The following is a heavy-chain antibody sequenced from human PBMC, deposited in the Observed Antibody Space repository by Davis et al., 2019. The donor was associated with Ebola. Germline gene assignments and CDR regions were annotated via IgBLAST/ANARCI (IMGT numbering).Heavy chain of an antibody. CDR2: IKTDGSMT. CDR3: AREGRIFGLDY. J-gene: IGHJ4*02. V-gene: IGHV3-74*01. D-gene: IGHD3-3*01. Sequence: HTGGSLRLSCAASGFSFSSYWMHWVRQAPGKGLVWVSRIKTDGSMTGYGGSVQGRFTISRDNAKNTLYLQMNDLRAEDTAVYYCAREGRIFGLDYWGQGALVTVSS. CDR1: GFSFSSYW.